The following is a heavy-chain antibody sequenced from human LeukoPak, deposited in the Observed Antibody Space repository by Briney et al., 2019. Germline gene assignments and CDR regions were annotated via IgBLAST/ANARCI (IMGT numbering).Heavy chain of an antibody. D-gene: IGHD3-16*01. CDR2: INPNSGGT. V-gene: IGHV1-2*04. Sequence: ASVKVSCKASGSTFTGYYLHWVRQAPGQGLEWLGWINPNSGGTNYVQKFQGWVTMTRDTSISTAYMELNRLRSDDTAVYYCAKGPLGREDTFDIWGQGTMVTVSS. J-gene: IGHJ3*02. CDR3: AKGPLGREDTFDI. CDR1: GSTFTGYY.